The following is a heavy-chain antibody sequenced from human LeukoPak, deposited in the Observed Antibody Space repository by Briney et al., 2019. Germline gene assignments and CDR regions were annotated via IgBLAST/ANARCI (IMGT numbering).Heavy chain of an antibody. V-gene: IGHV4-39*01. D-gene: IGHD3-22*01. J-gene: IGHJ4*02. CDR1: GGSISSSSYY. Sequence: SETLSPTCTVAGGSISSSSYYWGWIRQPPGKGLEWIGSIYYSGSTYYNPSLKSRVTISVDTSKNQFSLKLSSVTAADTAVYYCASFRVQISSGYYSASYYFDYWGQGTLVTVSS. CDR3: ASFRVQISSGYYSASYYFDY. CDR2: IYYSGST.